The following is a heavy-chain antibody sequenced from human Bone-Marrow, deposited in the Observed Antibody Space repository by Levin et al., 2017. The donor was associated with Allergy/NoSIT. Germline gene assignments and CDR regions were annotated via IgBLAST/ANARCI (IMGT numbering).Heavy chain of an antibody. V-gene: IGHV3-15*01. CDR2: IKSKTDGGTT. Sequence: GGSLRLSCAASGFTFSNAWMSWVRQAPGKGLEWVGRIKSKTDGGTTDYAAPVKGRFTISRDDSKNTLYLQMNSLKTEDTAVYYCTTDRGYCTGGVCYFHPPKEDYWGQGTLVTVSS. D-gene: IGHD2-8*02. CDR3: TTDRGYCTGGVCYFHPPKEDY. CDR1: GFTFSNAW. J-gene: IGHJ4*02.